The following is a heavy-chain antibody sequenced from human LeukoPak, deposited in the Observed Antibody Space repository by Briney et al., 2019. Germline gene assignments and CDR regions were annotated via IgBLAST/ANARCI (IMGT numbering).Heavy chain of an antibody. D-gene: IGHD3-10*01. CDR1: GYTFTSYD. J-gene: IGHJ6*04. CDR3: ARPKRSITMVRGTYYGMDV. Sequence: EASVKVSCKASGYTFTSYDINWVRQATGQGLEWMGWMNPNSGNTGYAQKFQGRVTMTRNTSISTAYMELSSLRSEDTAVYYCARPKRSITMVRGTYYGMDVWGKGTTVTVSS. V-gene: IGHV1-8*01. CDR2: MNPNSGNT.